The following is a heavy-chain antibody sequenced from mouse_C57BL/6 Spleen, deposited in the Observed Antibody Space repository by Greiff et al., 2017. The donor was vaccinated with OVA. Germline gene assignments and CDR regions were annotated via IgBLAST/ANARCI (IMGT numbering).Heavy chain of an antibody. J-gene: IGHJ4*01. CDR2: INPNNGGT. Sequence: EVQLQQSGPELVKPGASVKIPCKASGYTFTDYNMDWGKQSNGKRREWIGDINPNNGGTIYNQKFKGKATVTVDKSSSTAYMELRSLTSEDTAVYYCARWDYYGSKAMDYWGQGTSVTVSS. V-gene: IGHV1-18*01. D-gene: IGHD1-1*01. CDR1: GYTFTDYN. CDR3: ARWDYYGSKAMDY.